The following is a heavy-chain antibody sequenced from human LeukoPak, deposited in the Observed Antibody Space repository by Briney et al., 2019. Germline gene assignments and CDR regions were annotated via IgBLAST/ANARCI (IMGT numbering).Heavy chain of an antibody. Sequence: GGSLRLSCAASGFTFSSYVMHWVRQAPGKGLEWVAFIRYDGSNKYYADSVKGRFTISRDNAKNSLYLQMDSLRVEDTAEYYCARDPYSGNYGAYYYYYMDVWGKGTTVTVSS. CDR3: ARDPYSGNYGAYYYYYMDV. CDR2: IRYDGSNK. J-gene: IGHJ6*03. CDR1: GFTFSSYV. D-gene: IGHD1-26*01. V-gene: IGHV3-30*02.